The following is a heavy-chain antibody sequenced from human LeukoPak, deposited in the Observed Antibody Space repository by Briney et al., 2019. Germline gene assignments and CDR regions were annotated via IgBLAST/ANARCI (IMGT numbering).Heavy chain of an antibody. Sequence: KASETLSLTCTVSGGSMDNYYWSWIRQAAGQGLEWIGRIYISGFTNYRPSLKGRVTMSVDTSRNQFSLKLSYVTAADTAVYYCARAKVGIGGMDVWGQGTTVTVSS. V-gene: IGHV4-4*07. J-gene: IGHJ6*02. D-gene: IGHD1-14*01. CDR2: IYISGFT. CDR1: GGSMDNYY. CDR3: ARAKVGIGGMDV.